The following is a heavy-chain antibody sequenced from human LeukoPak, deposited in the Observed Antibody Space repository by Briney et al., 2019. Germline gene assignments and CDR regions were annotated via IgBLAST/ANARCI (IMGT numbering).Heavy chain of an antibody. V-gene: IGHV3-23*01. J-gene: IGHJ6*02. Sequence: GTLSLTCAVSGGSISSSNWWSWVRQAPGKGLEWVSAISGSGGSTYYADSVKGRFTISRDNSKNTLYLQMNSLRVEDTAVYYCTRDLMDYDLSTGLHHYYMDVWGQGTTVTVSS. CDR3: TRDLMDYDLSTGLHHYYMDV. CDR1: GGSISSSN. CDR2: ISGSGGST. D-gene: IGHD3-9*01.